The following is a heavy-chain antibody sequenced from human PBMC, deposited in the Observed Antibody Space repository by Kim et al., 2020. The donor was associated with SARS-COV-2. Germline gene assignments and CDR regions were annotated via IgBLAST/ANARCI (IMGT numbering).Heavy chain of an antibody. J-gene: IGHJ3*02. CDR3: ARYLTNYDSSGHDAFDI. CDR2: IYQSGSS. Sequence: SETLSLTCTVSGYSISSGYYWGWIRQPPGKGLEWIGSIYQSGSSYYNPSLKSRVTISVDTSKNQFFLKLTSMTAADTAVYYCARYLTNYDSSGHDAFDIWGQGTMVTVSS. CDR1: GYSISSGYY. D-gene: IGHD3-22*01. V-gene: IGHV4-38-2*02.